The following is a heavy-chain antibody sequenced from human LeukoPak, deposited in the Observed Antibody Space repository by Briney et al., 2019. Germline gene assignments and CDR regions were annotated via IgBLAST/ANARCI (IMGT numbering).Heavy chain of an antibody. J-gene: IGHJ2*01. CDR3: ATGATTVTTGPWGWYFDL. CDR2: IWHDGSNK. D-gene: IGHD4-11*01. V-gene: IGHV3-33*08. Sequence: PGGSLRLSCAASGFTFSSYGMHWVRQAPGKGLEWVAVIWHDGSNKYYADSVKGRFTISRDNSKNTLYLQMNSLRAEDTAVYYCATGATTVTTGPWGWYFDLWGRGTLVTDSS. CDR1: GFTFSSYG.